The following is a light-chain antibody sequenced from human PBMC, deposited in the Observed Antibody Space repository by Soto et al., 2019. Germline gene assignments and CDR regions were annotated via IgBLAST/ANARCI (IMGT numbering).Light chain of an antibody. V-gene: IGKV1-13*02. CDR3: QQFNSYPLS. Sequence: AIQLTQSPSSLSASVGDRVTITCRASQGISSALAWYQQIPGKAPKLLIYDASTLESGVPSRFSGSGSGTDFTLTISSLQPEDFATYYYQQFNSYPLSVGGGTKVEIK. CDR1: QGISSA. CDR2: DAS. J-gene: IGKJ4*01.